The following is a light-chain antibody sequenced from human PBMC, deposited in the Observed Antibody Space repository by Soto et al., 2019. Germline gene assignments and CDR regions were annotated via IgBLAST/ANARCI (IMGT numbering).Light chain of an antibody. Sequence: QSVLTQPPSVSGAPGQRVTISCTGSNSNIGAGYDVHWYQQLPGTAPKLLIYGNSNRPSGVPDRFSGSKSVTSASLAITGLQTEDEADYYCCSYAGRYTYVFGTGTKVTVL. V-gene: IGLV1-40*01. J-gene: IGLJ1*01. CDR1: NSNIGAGYD. CDR2: GNS. CDR3: CSYAGRYTYV.